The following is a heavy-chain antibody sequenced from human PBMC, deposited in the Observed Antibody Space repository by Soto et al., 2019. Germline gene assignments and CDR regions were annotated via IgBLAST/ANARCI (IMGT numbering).Heavy chain of an antibody. V-gene: IGHV4-31*03. CDR3: ARSYDSSGSYFDY. D-gene: IGHD3-22*01. CDR1: GGSINSGGYY. Sequence: SETLSLTCSVSGGSINSGGYYWSWIRQHPGKGLEWIGYIYYSGSTYYNPSLKSRLTISVDTSKNQFSLKLSSVTAADTAVYYCARSYDSSGSYFDYWGQGTLVTVSS. J-gene: IGHJ4*02. CDR2: IYYSGST.